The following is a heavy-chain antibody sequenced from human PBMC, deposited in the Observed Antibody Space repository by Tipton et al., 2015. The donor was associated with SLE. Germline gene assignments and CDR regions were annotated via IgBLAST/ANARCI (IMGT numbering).Heavy chain of an antibody. D-gene: IGHD1-1*01. Sequence: TLSLTCTISGGSISAYFWSWIRQPPGKGLEWIGSFHYGGSTDYNPSLKSRVTMSVDTSQNQLSLRLSSVTAADTAVHYCARVHWKGDAFDIWGQGTMVTVSS. CDR3: ARVHWKGDAFDI. CDR2: FHYGGST. V-gene: IGHV4-59*01. J-gene: IGHJ3*02. CDR1: GGSISAYF.